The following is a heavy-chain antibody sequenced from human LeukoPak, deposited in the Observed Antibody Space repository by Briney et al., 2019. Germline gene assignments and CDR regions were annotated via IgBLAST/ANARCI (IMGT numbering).Heavy chain of an antibody. V-gene: IGHV4-59*01. CDR1: GGSISSYY. Sequence: SETLSLTCTVSGGSISSYYWSWIRQPPGKGLEWIGYIYYSGSTNYNPSLKSRVTISVDTSKNQFSLKLSSVTAADTAVYYCASTPEVRFLEWSFLIYWGQGTLVTVSS. D-gene: IGHD3-3*01. CDR2: IYYSGST. CDR3: ASTPEVRFLEWSFLIY. J-gene: IGHJ4*02.